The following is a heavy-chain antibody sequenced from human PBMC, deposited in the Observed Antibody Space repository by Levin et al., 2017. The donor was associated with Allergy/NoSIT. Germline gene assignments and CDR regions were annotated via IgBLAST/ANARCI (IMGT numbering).Heavy chain of an antibody. Sequence: SETLSLTCTVSGGSISSSSYYWGWIRQPPGKGLEWIGSIYYSGSTYYNPSLKSRVTISVDTSKNQFSLKLSSVTAADTAVYYCARNFVNRLWFGEFLGEIEDFDYWGQGTLVTVSS. V-gene: IGHV4-39*07. J-gene: IGHJ4*02. CDR3: ARNFVNRLWFGEFLGEIEDFDY. CDR2: IYYSGST. D-gene: IGHD3-10*01. CDR1: GGSISSSSYY.